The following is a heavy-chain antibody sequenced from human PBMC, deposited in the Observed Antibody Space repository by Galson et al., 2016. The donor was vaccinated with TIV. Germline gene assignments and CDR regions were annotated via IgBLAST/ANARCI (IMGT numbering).Heavy chain of an antibody. CDR3: ARGDYGDYEVGSMDY. D-gene: IGHD4-17*01. CDR2: VSYDGTKK. J-gene: IGHJ4*02. V-gene: IGHV3-30*04. CDR1: GFTFSAYF. Sequence: SLRLSCAGSGFTFSAYFMHWVRQAPGKGLERLAVVSYDGTKKNYADSAKGRFSISRDNSKKTISLQMNSLRPEDTALYFCARGDYGDYEVGSMDYWGQGSLVTASS.